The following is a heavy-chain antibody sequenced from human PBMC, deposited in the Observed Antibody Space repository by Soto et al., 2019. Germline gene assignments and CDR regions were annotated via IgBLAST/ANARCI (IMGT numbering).Heavy chain of an antibody. CDR1: GYTFTGYY. D-gene: IGHD6-6*01. J-gene: IGHJ4*02. CDR3: ARAIIAARPNFDY. Sequence: ASVKVSCKASGYTFTGYYMHWVRQAPGQGLEWMGWVNPNSGGTNYAQKFQGRVTMTRDTSISTAYMELSRLRSDDTAVYYCARAIIAARPNFDYWGQGTLVTVSS. V-gene: IGHV1-2*02. CDR2: VNPNSGGT.